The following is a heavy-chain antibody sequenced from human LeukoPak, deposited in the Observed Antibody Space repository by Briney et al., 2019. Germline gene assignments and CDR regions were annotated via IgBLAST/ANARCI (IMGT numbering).Heavy chain of an antibody. CDR3: ARSLIAGIAAAGTDY. J-gene: IGHJ4*02. D-gene: IGHD6-13*01. CDR1: GYTFTGYY. Sequence: GASVKVSCKASGYTFTGYYMHWVRQAPGQGLEWMGWINPNSGGTNYAQKFQGRVTTTRDTSISTAYMELSRLRSDDTAVYYCARSLIAGIAAAGTDYWGQGTLVTVSS. V-gene: IGHV1-2*02. CDR2: INPNSGGT.